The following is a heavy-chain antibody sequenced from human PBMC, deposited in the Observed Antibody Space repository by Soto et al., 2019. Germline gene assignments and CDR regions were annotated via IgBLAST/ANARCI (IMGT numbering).Heavy chain of an antibody. J-gene: IGHJ4*02. D-gene: IGHD1-26*01. Sequence: GGSLRLSCATSGFSFTNYAMSWVRQAPGKGLEWVSTVSGSGATTNYAASVEGRFTISRDNSKNTLFLQMSSLRADDTAVYYCAKNQNSGSYSSFDHWGQGTPVSVSS. CDR3: AKNQNSGSYSSFDH. V-gene: IGHV3-23*01. CDR1: GFSFTNYA. CDR2: VSGSGATT.